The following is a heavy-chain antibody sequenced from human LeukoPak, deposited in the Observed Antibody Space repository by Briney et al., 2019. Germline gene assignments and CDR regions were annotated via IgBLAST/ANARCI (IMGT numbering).Heavy chain of an antibody. CDR2: ISAYNGNT. J-gene: IGHJ4*02. V-gene: IGHV1-18*01. Sequence: GASVTVSCKASGYTFTSYGISWVRQAPGQGLEWMGWISAYNGNTNYAQKLQGRVTMTTDTSTSTAYMELRSLRSDDTAVYYCARDAGVVVTAMFDYWGQGTLVTVSS. D-gene: IGHD2-21*02. CDR3: ARDAGVVVTAMFDY. CDR1: GYTFTSYG.